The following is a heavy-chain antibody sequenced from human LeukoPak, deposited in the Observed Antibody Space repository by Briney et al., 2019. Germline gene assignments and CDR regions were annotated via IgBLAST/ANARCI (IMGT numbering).Heavy chain of an antibody. CDR1: GFTFTNYV. D-gene: IGHD3-10*01. CDR2: ISGGGGTT. V-gene: IGHV3-23*01. J-gene: IGHJ4*02. CDR3: AKDHLGSASPSLFDY. Sequence: GGSLRLSCAASGFTFTNYVMSWVRQAPGKGLEWVSSISGGGGTTYYADSVKGRFTISRDNSKNTVYLQMNSLRAEDTAVYYCAKDHLGSASPSLFDYWGQGTLVTVSS.